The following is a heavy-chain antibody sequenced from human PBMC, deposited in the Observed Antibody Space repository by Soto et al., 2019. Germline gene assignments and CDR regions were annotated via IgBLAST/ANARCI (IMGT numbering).Heavy chain of an antibody. J-gene: IGHJ6*02. D-gene: IGHD4-17*01. Sequence: PSQTLSLTCDISGDSVSSNRGAWTWIRQSPSRGLEWLGRTYYRSKWYNEYGLSVKSRITINADTCKNQFSLQLNSVTPEDAAVYYCARWDHDYGYLDVCGLGTSVTVSS. CDR3: ARWDHDYGYLDV. CDR1: GDSVSSNRGA. CDR2: TYYRSKWYN. V-gene: IGHV6-1*01.